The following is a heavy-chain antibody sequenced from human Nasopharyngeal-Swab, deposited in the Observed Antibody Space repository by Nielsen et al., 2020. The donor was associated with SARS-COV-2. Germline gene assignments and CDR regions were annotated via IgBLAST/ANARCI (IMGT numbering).Heavy chain of an antibody. V-gene: IGHV3-21*04. Sequence: GESLKISCVASGFTFSRYSIHWVRQVPGKGLQWVSSISGDSKYMYYADSVKGRFTMSRDNAKNSVYLQMNSLRAEDTAVYYCARDDSSGYYGYWGQGTLVTVSS. CDR3: ARDDSSGYYGY. CDR1: GFTFSRYS. CDR2: ISGDSKYM. D-gene: IGHD3-22*01. J-gene: IGHJ4*02.